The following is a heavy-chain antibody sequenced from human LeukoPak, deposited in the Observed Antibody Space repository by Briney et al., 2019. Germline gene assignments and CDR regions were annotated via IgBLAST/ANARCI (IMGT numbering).Heavy chain of an antibody. J-gene: IGHJ4*02. CDR2: ISSSSSYI. V-gene: IGHV3-21*01. CDR3: ARDGYKDRYFDY. CDR1: GFTFSSYS. D-gene: IGHD5-24*01. Sequence: PGGSLRLSCAASGFTFSSYSMNWVRQAPGKGLEWVSSISSSSSYIYYADSVKGRFTISRDNAKNSLYLQMNSLRGEDTAVYYCARDGYKDRYFDYWGQGTLVTVSS.